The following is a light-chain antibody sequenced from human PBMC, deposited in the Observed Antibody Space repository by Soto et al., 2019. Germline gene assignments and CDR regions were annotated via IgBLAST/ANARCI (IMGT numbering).Light chain of an antibody. Sequence: DIQMTQSPSSLSASIGDRVTITCRASQNIKTYLNWYQQKPGKAPNLLLYAASTLQSGVPSRFSGSGSGTDFTLTISSLQPEDFATYYCQQSDSIPHTFGRGTKVENK. J-gene: IGKJ1*01. CDR2: AAS. CDR3: QQSDSIPHT. CDR1: QNIKTY. V-gene: IGKV1-39*01.